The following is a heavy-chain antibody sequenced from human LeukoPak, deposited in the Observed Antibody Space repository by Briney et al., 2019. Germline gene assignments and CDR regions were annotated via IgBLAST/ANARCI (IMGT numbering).Heavy chain of an antibody. CDR1: GGSFSGYY. CDR2: INHSGST. Sequence: SETLSLTCGVNGGSFSGYYWNWIRQIPGKGLEWIGEINHSGSTNYNPSLKRRVTISVDTSQKQFSLRLTSVTAADTAVYYCARGRYLTTLGGAAAGFLDSWGQGTLVTVSS. J-gene: IGHJ4*02. D-gene: IGHD6-13*01. CDR3: ARGRYLTTLGGAAAGFLDS. V-gene: IGHV4-34*01.